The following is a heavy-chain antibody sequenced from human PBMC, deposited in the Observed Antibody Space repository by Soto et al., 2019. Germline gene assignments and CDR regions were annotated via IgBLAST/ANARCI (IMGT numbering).Heavy chain of an antibody. J-gene: IGHJ3*02. Sequence: PGGSLRLSCAASGFTFSSYSMNWVRQAPGKGLEWVSYISSSSSTIYYADSVKGRFTISRDNAKNSLYLQMNSLRAEDTAVYYCARDSVLRYFDWLFDAFDIWGQGTMVTVSS. D-gene: IGHD3-9*01. CDR1: GFTFSSYS. CDR2: ISSSSSTI. V-gene: IGHV3-48*01. CDR3: ARDSVLRYFDWLFDAFDI.